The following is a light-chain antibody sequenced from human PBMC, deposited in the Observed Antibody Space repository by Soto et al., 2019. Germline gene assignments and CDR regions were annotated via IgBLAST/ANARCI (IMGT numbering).Light chain of an antibody. CDR3: QQYGSSSIT. CDR2: GAS. J-gene: IGKJ5*01. Sequence: EIVLTQSPVTLSLSPGERATLSCRASQSVSNNYLAWYQQKPGQAPRLLIYGASSRATGIPDRFSGSGSGTDFTLTISRLEPEDFAVYYCQQYGSSSITFGQGTRLEIK. CDR1: QSVSNNY. V-gene: IGKV3-20*01.